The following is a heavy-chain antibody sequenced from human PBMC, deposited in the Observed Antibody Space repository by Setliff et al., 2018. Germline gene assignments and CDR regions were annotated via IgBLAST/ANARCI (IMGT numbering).Heavy chain of an antibody. V-gene: IGHV4-34*01. CDR3: ARDWFGESN. CDR1: GGSFSGYY. J-gene: IGHJ4*02. CDR2: INHSGST. D-gene: IGHD3-10*01. Sequence: SETLSLTCAVYGGSFSGYYWSWIRQPPGKGLEWIGEINHSGSTNYNPSLKSRVTISVDTSKNQFSLKLSSVTSLRTEDTGVYYCARDWFGESNWGQGTLVTVSS.